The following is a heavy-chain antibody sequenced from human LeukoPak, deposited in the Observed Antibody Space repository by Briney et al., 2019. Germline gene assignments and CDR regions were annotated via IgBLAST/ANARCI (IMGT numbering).Heavy chain of an antibody. CDR1: GGSISSYY. CDR3: ATDNSYGSGSYYT. CDR2: VYSSGST. Sequence: PSETLSLTCTVSGGSISSYYWNWIRQPPGKGLEWIGYVYSSGSTNYNPSLKSRVTISVDTSKNQFSLKLSSVTAAGTAVCYCATDNSYGSGSYYTWGQGTLVTVSS. V-gene: IGHV4-59*01. J-gene: IGHJ4*02. D-gene: IGHD3-10*01.